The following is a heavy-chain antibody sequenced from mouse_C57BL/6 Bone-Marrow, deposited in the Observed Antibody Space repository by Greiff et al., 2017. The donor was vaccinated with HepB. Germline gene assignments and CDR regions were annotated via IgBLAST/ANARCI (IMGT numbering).Heavy chain of an antibody. CDR3: TRGRKFWYAMDY. V-gene: IGHV5-9-1*02. CDR1: GFTFSSYA. J-gene: IGHJ4*01. Sequence: EVKLMESGAGLVKPGGSLKLSCAASGFTFSSYAMSWVRQTPEKRLAWVAYISSGGDYIYYADTVKGRCTISRDNARNTLYLQMSSLKSEDTAMYYCTRGRKFWYAMDYGGQGTSVTVSS. CDR2: ISSGGDYI.